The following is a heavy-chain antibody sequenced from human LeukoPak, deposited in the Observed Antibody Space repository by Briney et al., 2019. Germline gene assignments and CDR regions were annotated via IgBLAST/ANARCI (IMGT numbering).Heavy chain of an antibody. CDR2: INGYGSST. CDR3: ARDAPGNTALDY. Sequence: GGSMRLSCAASGFTFVSYWMHWVRQAPGKGLVWVSRINGYGSSTDFADSVKGRFTISRDNAKNTLYLQMNSLRAEDTAVYYCARDAPGNTALDYWGQGTLVTVSS. V-gene: IGHV3-74*01. D-gene: IGHD5-18*01. CDR1: GFTFVSYW. J-gene: IGHJ4*02.